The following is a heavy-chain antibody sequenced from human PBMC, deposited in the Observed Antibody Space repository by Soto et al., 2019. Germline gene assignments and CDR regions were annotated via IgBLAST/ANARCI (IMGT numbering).Heavy chain of an antibody. CDR2: IKHDGSVQ. J-gene: IGHJ4*02. CDR1: GFTFSGYW. Sequence: LRLSCEASGFTFSGYWMSWVRQAPGKGLEWVADIKHDGSVQYYVDSVKGRLTISRDNAKKQLYLQMNGLRAEDTALYYCARAPYSNAWYRFDIWGKGSLVTVSS. CDR3: ARAPYSNAWYRFDI. V-gene: IGHV3-7*03. D-gene: IGHD4-4*01.